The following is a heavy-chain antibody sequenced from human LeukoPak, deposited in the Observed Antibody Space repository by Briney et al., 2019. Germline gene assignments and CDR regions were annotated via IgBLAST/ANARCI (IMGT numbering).Heavy chain of an antibody. CDR3: ARARSLDTGPSSRYNWFDP. Sequence: PSETPSLTCAVYGGSFSGYYWSWIRQPPGKGLEWIGEINHSGSTNYNPSLKSRVTISVDTSKNQFSMKLSSVTAADTAVYYCARARSLDTGPSSRYNWFDPWGQGTLVTVSS. CDR1: GGSFSGYY. V-gene: IGHV4-34*01. D-gene: IGHD1-14*01. CDR2: INHSGST. J-gene: IGHJ5*02.